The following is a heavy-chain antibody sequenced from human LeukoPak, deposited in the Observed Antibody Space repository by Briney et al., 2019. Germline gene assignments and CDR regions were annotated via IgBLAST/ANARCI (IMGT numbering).Heavy chain of an antibody. J-gene: IGHJ2*01. CDR2: IFYNGST. Sequence: SETLSLTCIVSGGSISNYYWSWLRQPPGKGLEWIGYIFYNGSTNYSPSLKSRVTISVDTSKNQFSLKLSSVTVADTAVYYCARRFGLWGRGTLVTVSS. V-gene: IGHV4-59*01. CDR3: ARRFGL. CDR1: GGSISNYY.